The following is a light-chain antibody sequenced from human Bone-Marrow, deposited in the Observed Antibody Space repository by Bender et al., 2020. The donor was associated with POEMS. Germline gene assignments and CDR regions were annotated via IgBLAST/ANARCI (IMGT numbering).Light chain of an antibody. V-gene: IGLV3-25*03. CDR1: ILAKRY. Sequence: SYELTQPPSVSVSPGQTARITCSGDILAKRYVHWYQQKPGQAPFLVMYKDTERPSVIPERFSGSNSGTTVTLIISGVRAEDEADYYCQSSGDTVRVFGGGTKLTVL. CDR3: QSSGDTVRV. J-gene: IGLJ3*02. CDR2: KDT.